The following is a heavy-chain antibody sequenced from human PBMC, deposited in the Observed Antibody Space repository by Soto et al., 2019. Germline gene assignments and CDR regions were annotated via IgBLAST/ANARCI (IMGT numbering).Heavy chain of an antibody. D-gene: IGHD3-10*01. CDR3: GRERGGYYGSGSLYWYFDF. V-gene: IGHV3-30-3*01. Sequence: QVQLVESGGGVVQPGRSLRLSCAASGFTFSSYAMHWVRQAPGKGLEWVAVISYDGSNKYYADSVKGRFTISRDNSKNTQYLQMNSLRAEDTAVYYCGRERGGYYGSGSLYWYFDFWGRGTLVTVSS. J-gene: IGHJ2*01. CDR2: ISYDGSNK. CDR1: GFTFSSYA.